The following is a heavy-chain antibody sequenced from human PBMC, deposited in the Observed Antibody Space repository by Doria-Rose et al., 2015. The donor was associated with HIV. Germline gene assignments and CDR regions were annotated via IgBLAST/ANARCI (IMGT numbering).Heavy chain of an antibody. CDR3: ARIHSLSSSSLGH. V-gene: IGHV1-3*01. Sequence: VKKPGASVTVSCKTSLYTFRAYAIHWVRQAPGQRLEWMGWLNVGNGDTRYSRKFQDRVTITSDTSANTGYMALSSLRSEDTAVYYCARIHSLSSSSLGHWGQGTLVTGSS. CDR2: LNVGNGDT. J-gene: IGHJ4*02. CDR1: LYTFRAYA. D-gene: IGHD6-13*01.